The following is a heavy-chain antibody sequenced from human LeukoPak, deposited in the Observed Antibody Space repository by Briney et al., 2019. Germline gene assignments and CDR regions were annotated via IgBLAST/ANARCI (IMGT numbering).Heavy chain of an antibody. CDR3: GRGLDTAMVGWFDP. CDR1: GFTFSSYS. J-gene: IGHJ5*02. Sequence: PGGSLRLSCAASGFTFSSYSMNWVRQAPGKGLEWVSSISSSSSYIYYAESVKGRFTISRDNAKHLLNLQMNSLRAEDTAVYYCGRGLDTAMVGWFDPWGQGTLVTVSS. CDR2: ISSSSSYI. D-gene: IGHD5-18*01. V-gene: IGHV3-21*01.